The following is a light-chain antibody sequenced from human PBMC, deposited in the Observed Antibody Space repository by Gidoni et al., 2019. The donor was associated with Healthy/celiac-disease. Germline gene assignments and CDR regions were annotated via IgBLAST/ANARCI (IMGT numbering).Light chain of an antibody. J-gene: IGKJ1*01. V-gene: IGKV3-11*01. CDR3: QQRSNWPPWT. Sequence: IVLTQSPATLSLSPGERATLSCRASQSVSSYLAWYQQKPGQAPRLLIYDASNRATGIPDRFSGSGSGTDFALTISSLEPEDFAVYYCQQRSNWPPWTFGQGTKVEIK. CDR2: DAS. CDR1: QSVSSY.